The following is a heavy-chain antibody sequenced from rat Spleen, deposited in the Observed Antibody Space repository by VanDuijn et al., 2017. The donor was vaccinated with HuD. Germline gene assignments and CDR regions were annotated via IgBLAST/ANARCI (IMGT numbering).Heavy chain of an antibody. CDR2: IWGDGST. Sequence: QVQLKESGPGLVQPSQTLSLTCTVSGFSLTTNSVHWVRQPPGKGLERMGGIWGDGSTDYNLGLKSRLIISRDTCKSQVFLKMNSLQTADTAMYFCTRSGYYYSSYVPFFDYCGKGVMVTVSS. J-gene: IGHJ2*01. D-gene: IGHD1-2*01. V-gene: IGHV2-1*01. CDR3: TRSGYYYSSYVPFFDY. CDR1: GFSLTTNS.